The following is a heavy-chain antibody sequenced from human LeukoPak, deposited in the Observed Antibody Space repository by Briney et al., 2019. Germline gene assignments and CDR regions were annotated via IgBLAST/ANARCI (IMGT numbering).Heavy chain of an antibody. J-gene: IGHJ4*02. CDR1: RYTFTSYD. Sequence: ASVKVSCKASRYTFTSYDIIWLRQATGQGLEWMGWMNPNNGNTGYVQKLQGRLTMTRDTSISTAYMELSSLRSEDTAVYYCARDLVDNACDFWGQGTLVTVSS. D-gene: IGHD2-8*01. CDR2: MNPNNGNT. V-gene: IGHV1-8*02. CDR3: ARDLVDNACDF.